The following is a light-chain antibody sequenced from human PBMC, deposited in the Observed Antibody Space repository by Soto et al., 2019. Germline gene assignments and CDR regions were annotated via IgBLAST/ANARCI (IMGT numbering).Light chain of an antibody. J-gene: IGKJ1*01. CDR2: AAS. V-gene: IGKV1-27*01. Sequence: DIQMTQSPSSLSASVGDRVTITCRASQGISNYLAWYQQKPGKVPKLLIYAASTLQSGVPSRFSGSGSGTDFTLTISILQPEDAATYYCQKYNSAPPWTFGQGTKVEIK. CDR3: QKYNSAPPWT. CDR1: QGISNY.